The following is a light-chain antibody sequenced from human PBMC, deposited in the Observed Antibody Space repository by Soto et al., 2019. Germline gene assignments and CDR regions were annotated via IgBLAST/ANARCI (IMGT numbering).Light chain of an antibody. CDR2: GAF. V-gene: IGKV3-15*01. J-gene: IGKJ1*01. CDR3: QQYNDWPLT. Sequence: EIVMTQSPVTLSVSPGERATXXXXASQSINSNLAWYQQKPGQAPSLLIYGAFTRATGIPARFSGTGSGTEFTLTISSLQSEDLALYYCQQYNDWPLTFGQGTKVDIK. CDR1: QSINSN.